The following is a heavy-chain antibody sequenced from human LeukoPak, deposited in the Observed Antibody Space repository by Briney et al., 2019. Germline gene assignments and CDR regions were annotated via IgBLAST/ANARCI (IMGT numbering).Heavy chain of an antibody. D-gene: IGHD3-22*01. CDR1: GFTFSSYA. Sequence: GGSLRLSCAASGFTFSSYAMSWVRQAPGKGLEWVSAISGSGGSTYYADSVKGRFTISRDNSKNTLYLQMNSLRAEDTAVYYCAKRAKVSENYYDSSGPDHLFDYWGQGTLVTVSS. CDR2: ISGSGGST. J-gene: IGHJ4*02. CDR3: AKRAKVSENYYDSSGPDHLFDY. V-gene: IGHV3-23*01.